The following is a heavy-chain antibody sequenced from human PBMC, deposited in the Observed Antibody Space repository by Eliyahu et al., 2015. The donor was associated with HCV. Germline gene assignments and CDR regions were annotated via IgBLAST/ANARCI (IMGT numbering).Heavy chain of an antibody. D-gene: IGHD2-15*01. Sequence: EVQLVESGGGLVQPGGSLRLSCAASGFTFSSYWMHWVRQAPGKGLVWVSRINSDGSSTSYADSVKGRFTISRDNAKNTLYLQMNSLRAEDTAVYYCARDYSIYCSGGSCYSDYYYGMDVWGQGTTVTVSS. CDR1: GFTFSSYW. CDR3: ARDYSIYCSGGSCYSDYYYGMDV. J-gene: IGHJ6*02. CDR2: INSDGSST. V-gene: IGHV3-74*01.